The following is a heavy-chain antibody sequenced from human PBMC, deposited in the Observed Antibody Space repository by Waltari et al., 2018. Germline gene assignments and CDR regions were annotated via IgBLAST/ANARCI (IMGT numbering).Heavy chain of an antibody. CDR2: IRYDGSNE. CDR3: AKGKIGQQLVRDFDY. D-gene: IGHD6-13*01. J-gene: IGHJ4*02. Sequence: VQLVQSGAEVKKPGESLKISCKGSGFIFSHYAMHWVRQAPGKGLEWSSFIRYDGSNEYYADSVKGRFTISRDNSKNTLYLQMNSLRAEDTAVYYCAKGKIGQQLVRDFDYWGQGTLVTVSS. V-gene: IGHV3-30*02. CDR1: GFIFSHYA.